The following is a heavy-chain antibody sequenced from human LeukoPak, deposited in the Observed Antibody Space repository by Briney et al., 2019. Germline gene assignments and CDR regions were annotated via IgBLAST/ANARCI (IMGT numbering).Heavy chain of an antibody. D-gene: IGHD1-14*01. CDR3: AREFSWSGRDI. V-gene: IGHV3-7*05. CDR1: GFTFSSYS. J-gene: IGHJ1*01. CDR2: IKQDGSDK. Sequence: GGSLRLSCAASGFTFSSYSMNWVRQAPGKGLEWVANIKQDGSDKNYVDSVKGRFTISRDNTKNSVYLEMNSLKVEDMAVYYCAREFSWSGRDIWGQGTLVTVSS.